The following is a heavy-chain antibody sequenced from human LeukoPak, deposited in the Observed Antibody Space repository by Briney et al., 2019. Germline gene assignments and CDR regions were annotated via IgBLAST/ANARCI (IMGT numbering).Heavy chain of an antibody. CDR2: FDPEKGET. J-gene: IGHJ5*02. D-gene: IGHD3-10*01. CDR1: GYSLTELS. CDR3: ARDQGVNCFDP. Sequence: GASVKVSCMVSGYSLTELSMHWVRQAPGEGFEWMGRFDPEKGETIYAQKFQGRVTMTEDTSTDTAYMELSSLRSEDTAVYYCARDQGVNCFDPWGQGTLVTVSS. V-gene: IGHV1-24*01.